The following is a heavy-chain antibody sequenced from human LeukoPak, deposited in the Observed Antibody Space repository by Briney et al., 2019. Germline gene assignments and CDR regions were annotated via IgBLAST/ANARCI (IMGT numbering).Heavy chain of an antibody. CDR2: IYYTGST. J-gene: IGHJ6*02. CDR3: ARGDYYGSGSYYSYYYYGMDV. Sequence: SETLSLTCTVSGGSINSYYWSWIRQPPGKGLEWIGYIYYTGSTNYNPSLKSRVTISVDTSKNQFSLKLSSVTAADTAVYYCARGDYYGSGSYYSYYYYGMDVWGQGTTVTVSS. V-gene: IGHV4-59*01. D-gene: IGHD3-10*01. CDR1: GGSINSYY.